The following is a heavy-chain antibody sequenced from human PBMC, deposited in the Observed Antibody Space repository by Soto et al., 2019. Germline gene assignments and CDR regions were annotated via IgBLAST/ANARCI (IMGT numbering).Heavy chain of an antibody. D-gene: IGHD2-15*01. CDR2: IYYSGST. Sequence: PENLSNTCTVSGGSTSSSSYHWGRFRQSPGKGLEWIGSIYYSGSTYYNPSLKSRVTISVDTSKNQFSLKLSSVTAADTAGYYCARNTPAISISDHWGQGTLGTVS. CDR3: ARNTPAISISDH. J-gene: IGHJ4*02. CDR1: GGSTSSSSYH. V-gene: IGHV4-39*01.